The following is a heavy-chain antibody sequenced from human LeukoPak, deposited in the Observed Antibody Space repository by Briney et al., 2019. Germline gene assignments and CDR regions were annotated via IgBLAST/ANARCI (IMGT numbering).Heavy chain of an antibody. D-gene: IGHD1-26*01. CDR1: GGSFSGYY. Sequence: SETLSLTCAVYGGSFSGYYWSWIRQPPGKGLEWIGEINHSGSTNYNPSLKSRVTISVDTSKNQFSLKLSSVTAADTAVYYCARGGFRLGATSYWGQGTLVTVSS. CDR3: ARGGFRLGATSY. J-gene: IGHJ4*02. CDR2: INHSGST. V-gene: IGHV4-34*01.